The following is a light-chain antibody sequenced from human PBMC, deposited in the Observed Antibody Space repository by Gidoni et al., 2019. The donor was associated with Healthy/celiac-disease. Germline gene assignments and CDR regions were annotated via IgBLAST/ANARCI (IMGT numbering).Light chain of an antibody. J-gene: IGLJ2*01. CDR1: SSNIGAGYD. CDR3: QSYDSSLSGRVV. CDR2: GNS. V-gene: IGLV1-40*01. Sequence: QSVLTPPPSVSVAPGQRVTISCTGSSSNIGAGYDVHWYQQLPGTAPKLLIYGNSNRPSGVTDRFSGSKSGTSASLAITGLQAEDEADYYCQSYDSSLSGRVVFGGGTKLTVL.